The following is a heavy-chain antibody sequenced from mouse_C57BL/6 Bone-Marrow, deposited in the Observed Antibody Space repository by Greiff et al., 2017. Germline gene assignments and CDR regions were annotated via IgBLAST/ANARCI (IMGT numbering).Heavy chain of an antibody. CDR2: IRSKSNNYAT. Sequence: EVKLVESGGGLVQPKGSLKLSCAASGFSFNTYAMNWVRQAPGKGLEWVARIRSKSNNYATYYAGSVKDRFTISRDDSESMRYLQMNNLRTEDTAMYYCVARGFDYWGQGTTLTVSS. CDR1: GFSFNTYA. CDR3: VARGFDY. V-gene: IGHV10-1*01. J-gene: IGHJ2*01.